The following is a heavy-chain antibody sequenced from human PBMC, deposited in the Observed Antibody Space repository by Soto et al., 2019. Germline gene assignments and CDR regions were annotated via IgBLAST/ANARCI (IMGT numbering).Heavy chain of an antibody. J-gene: IGHJ5*02. D-gene: IGHD6-13*01. Sequence: EVQLVESGGGLVQPGGSLRLSCAASGFTFSSYRMSWVRQAPGKGLEWVSYISSGSSNISYTDSVKGPFTISRDNARNSLYLQMNGLRDEDTAVYYCARADGSTWNSFDPWGQGTLVTVSS. CDR3: ARADGSTWNSFDP. CDR2: ISSGSSNI. V-gene: IGHV3-48*02. CDR1: GFTFSSYR.